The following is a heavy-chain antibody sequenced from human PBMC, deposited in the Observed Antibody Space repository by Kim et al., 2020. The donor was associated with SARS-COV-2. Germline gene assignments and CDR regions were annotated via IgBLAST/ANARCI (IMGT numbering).Heavy chain of an antibody. CDR3: ARPGGGWLQFRGYGMDV. CDR1: GFTFSSYS. Sequence: GGSLRLSCAASGFTFSSYSMNWVRQAPGKGLEWVSSISSSSSYIYYADSVKGRFTISRDNAKNSLYLQMNSLRAEDTAVYYCARPGGGWLQFRGYGMDVWGQGTTVTVSS. J-gene: IGHJ6*02. CDR2: ISSSSSYI. D-gene: IGHD5-12*01. V-gene: IGHV3-21*01.